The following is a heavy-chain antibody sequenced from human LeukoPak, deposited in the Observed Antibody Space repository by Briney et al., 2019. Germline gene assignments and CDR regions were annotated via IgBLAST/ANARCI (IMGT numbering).Heavy chain of an antibody. CDR3: ASAISEWELTLDY. V-gene: IGHV3-21*01. J-gene: IGHJ4*02. CDR2: ISSSSSYI. D-gene: IGHD1-26*01. Sequence: GGSLRLSCAASGFTFSSYEMNWVRQAPGKGLEWVSSISSSSSYIYYADSVRGRVTISRDNAKNSLYLQMNSLRAEDTAVYYCASAISEWELTLDYWGQGTLVTVSS. CDR1: GFTFSSYE.